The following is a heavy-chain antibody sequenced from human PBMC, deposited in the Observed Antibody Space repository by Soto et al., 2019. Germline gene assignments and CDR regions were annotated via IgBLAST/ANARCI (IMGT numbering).Heavy chain of an antibody. Sequence: ASVKVSCKASGFSSSTYAFSWVRRAPGQGLEWMGLISADTGEPRYAEKFQGRVAMTTDTSTRTAYMELRGLTSDDTAVYYCGVSAGLDFWGQGTRVTVSS. CDR3: GVSAGLDF. V-gene: IGHV1-18*01. CDR2: ISADTGEP. CDR1: GFSSSTYA. J-gene: IGHJ4*02. D-gene: IGHD6-13*01.